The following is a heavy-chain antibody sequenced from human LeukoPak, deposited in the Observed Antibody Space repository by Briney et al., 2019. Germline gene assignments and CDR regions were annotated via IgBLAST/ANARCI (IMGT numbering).Heavy chain of an antibody. CDR3: ARDIVVVVAATPAFDI. D-gene: IGHD2-15*01. J-gene: IGHJ3*02. V-gene: IGHV1-69*04. CDR1: GYTSGYY. Sequence: GASVKVSCKASGYTSGYYMHWVRQAPGQGLEWMGRIIPILGIANYAQKFQGRVTITADKSTSTAYMELSSLRSEDTAVYYCARDIVVVVAATPAFDIWGQGTMVTVSS. CDR2: IIPILGIA.